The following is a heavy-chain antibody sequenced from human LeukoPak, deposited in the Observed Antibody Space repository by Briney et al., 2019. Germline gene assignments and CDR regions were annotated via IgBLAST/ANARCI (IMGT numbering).Heavy chain of an antibody. Sequence: GGSLRLSCAASGFTFSSYAMHGVRQAPGKGLEWVAVISYDGSNKYYADSVKGRFTISRDNSKNTLYLQMNSLRAEDTAVYYCASLIGAGYYYMDVWGKGTTVTVSS. CDR2: ISYDGSNK. D-gene: IGHD7-27*01. CDR1: GFTFSSYA. CDR3: ASLIGAGYYYMDV. J-gene: IGHJ6*03. V-gene: IGHV3-30*04.